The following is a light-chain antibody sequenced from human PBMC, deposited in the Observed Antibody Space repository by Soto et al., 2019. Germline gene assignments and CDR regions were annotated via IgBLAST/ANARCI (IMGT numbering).Light chain of an antibody. CDR2: EVT. Sequence: QSVLTQPPSASGSPGQSVTISCTGTSRDIGDYSYVSWYQQHPGKAPKLIIFEVTKRPSGVPNRFSGSKSGNTASLTVSGLQAEDEADYYCCSYAGSNWVFGGGTKLIVL. CDR1: SRDIGDYSY. J-gene: IGLJ3*02. CDR3: CSYAGSNWV. V-gene: IGLV2-8*01.